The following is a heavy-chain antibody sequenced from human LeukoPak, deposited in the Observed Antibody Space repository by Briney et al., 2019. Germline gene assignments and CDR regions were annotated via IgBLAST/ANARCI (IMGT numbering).Heavy chain of an antibody. Sequence: GESLKISCKGSGYSFTSYWIGWVRQMPGKGLEWMGIIYPGDSDTRYSPSFQGQVTISADKSISTAYLQWSSLKASDTAMYYCARPRSSGYYPYYFDYWGQGTLVTVSS. CDR3: ARPRSSGYYPYYFDY. CDR2: IYPGDSDT. CDR1: GYSFTSYW. V-gene: IGHV5-51*01. J-gene: IGHJ4*02. D-gene: IGHD3-22*01.